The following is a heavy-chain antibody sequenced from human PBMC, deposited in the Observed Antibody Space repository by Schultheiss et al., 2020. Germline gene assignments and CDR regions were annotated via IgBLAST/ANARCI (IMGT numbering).Heavy chain of an antibody. CDR1: GGSFSGYY. Sequence: SETLSLTCAVYGGSFSGYYWSWIRQPPGKGLEWIGYIYYSGSTNYNPSLKSRVTISVDTSKNQFSLKLSSVTAADTAVYYCARLLWFGDEIDMDVWGQGTTVNVSS. CDR2: IYYSGST. CDR3: ARLLWFGDEIDMDV. J-gene: IGHJ6*02. D-gene: IGHD3-10*01. V-gene: IGHV4-59*08.